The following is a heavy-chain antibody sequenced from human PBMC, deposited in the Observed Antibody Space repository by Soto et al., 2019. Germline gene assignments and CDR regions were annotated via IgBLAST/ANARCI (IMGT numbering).Heavy chain of an antibody. D-gene: IGHD3-22*01. Sequence: XESLTISCKGSGYSVTSYWIGLVRQMPGKGLEWMGIIYPGDSDTRYSPSFQGQVTISADKSISTAYLQWSSLKASDTAMYYCARGYYDSSGFLAYWGQGTLVTVSS. V-gene: IGHV5-51*01. CDR1: GYSVTSYW. CDR3: ARGYYDSSGFLAY. J-gene: IGHJ4*02. CDR2: IYPGDSDT.